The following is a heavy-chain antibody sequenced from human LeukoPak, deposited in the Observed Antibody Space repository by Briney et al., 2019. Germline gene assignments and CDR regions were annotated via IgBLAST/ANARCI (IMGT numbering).Heavy chain of an antibody. V-gene: IGHV3-30-3*01. CDR1: GFTFSTYA. CDR3: ARDHWVTMVRGVIPLYGLDV. J-gene: IGHJ6*02. D-gene: IGHD3-10*01. Sequence: GGSLRLSCAASGFTFSTYAMHWVRQAPGKGLEWVAVISYDGSNKYYADSAKGRFTISRDNSKSTLYLQMISLRAEDTAVYYCARDHWVTMVRGVIPLYGLDVWGQGSTVTVSS. CDR2: ISYDGSNK.